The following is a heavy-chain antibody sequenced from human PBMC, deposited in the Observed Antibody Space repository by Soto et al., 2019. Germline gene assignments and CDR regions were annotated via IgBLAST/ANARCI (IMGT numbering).Heavy chain of an antibody. Sequence: QITLKESGPTLVKPTQTLTLTCTLSGFSLNDSGVGVGWMRRPPGKALEWLALVYWDDDKRYSPSLKNRTTITKDPSNSLVVLTMTDMDPVQAATYYCARMLQRNDYNYFDAFHNLGPGT. V-gene: IGHV2-5*02. CDR3: ARMLQRNDYNYFDAFHN. D-gene: IGHD4-4*01. CDR2: VYWDDDK. J-gene: IGHJ3*02. CDR1: GFSLNDSGVG.